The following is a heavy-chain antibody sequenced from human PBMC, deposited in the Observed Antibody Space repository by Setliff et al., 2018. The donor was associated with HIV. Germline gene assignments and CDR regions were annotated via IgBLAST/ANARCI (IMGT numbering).Heavy chain of an antibody. CDR1: DDYINDYF. V-gene: IGHV4-4*09. J-gene: IGHJ4*02. CDR2: IYKTGTT. CDR3: ARPEQANDWGYYFGS. D-gene: IGHD7-27*01. Sequence: SETLSLTCTVSDDYINDYFWSWLRQPPGKGLEWIGYIYKTGTTRYSPSLESLVTISIDTSRNHFSLKLKSVTAADTAVYYCARPEQANDWGYYFGSWGQGTLVTVSS.